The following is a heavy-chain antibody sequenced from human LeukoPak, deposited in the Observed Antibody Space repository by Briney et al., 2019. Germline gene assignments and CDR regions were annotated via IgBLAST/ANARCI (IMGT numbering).Heavy chain of an antibody. J-gene: IGHJ4*02. D-gene: IGHD4-23*01. Sequence: GGSLRLSCAASGFTFSSYSMNWVRQAPGKGLEWVSSISSSGSYIYYADSVKGRFTISRDNAKNSLYLQMNSLRAEDTAVYYCARDSSDYGGNSGYSGQGTLVTVSS. V-gene: IGHV3-21*01. CDR2: ISSSGSYI. CDR1: GFTFSSYS. CDR3: ARDSSDYGGNSGY.